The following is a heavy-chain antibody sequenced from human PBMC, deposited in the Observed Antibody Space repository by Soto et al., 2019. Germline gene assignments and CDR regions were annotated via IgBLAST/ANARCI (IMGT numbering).Heavy chain of an antibody. V-gene: IGHV3-48*01. CDR2: ISSSSTI. CDR3: ARDRGGSSSWIDY. D-gene: IGHD6-13*01. CDR1: GFTFSSYS. J-gene: IGHJ4*02. Sequence: EVQLVESGGGLVQPGGSLRLSCAASGFTFSSYSMNWVRQAPGKGLEWVSYISSSSTIYYADSVKGRFTISRDNAKNSLYLQMNSLRAEDTAVYYCARDRGGSSSWIDYWGQGTLVTVSS.